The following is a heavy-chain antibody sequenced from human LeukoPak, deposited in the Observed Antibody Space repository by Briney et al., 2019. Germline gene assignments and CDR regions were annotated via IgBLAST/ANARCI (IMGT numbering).Heavy chain of an antibody. D-gene: IGHD1-26*01. J-gene: IGHJ5*02. CDR1: GFTFSSYA. CDR2: ISYDGSNK. CDR3: ARGGATEYSWFDP. Sequence: PGRSLRLSCAASGFTFSSYAMHWVRQAPGKGLEWVAVISYDGSNKYYADSVKGRFTISRDNSKNTLYLQMNSLRAEDTAVYYCARGGATEYSWFDPWGQGTLVTVSS. V-gene: IGHV3-30*04.